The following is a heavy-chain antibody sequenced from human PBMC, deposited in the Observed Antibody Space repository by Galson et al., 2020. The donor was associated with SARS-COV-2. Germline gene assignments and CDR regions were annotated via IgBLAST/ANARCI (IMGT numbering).Heavy chain of an antibody. V-gene: IGHV4-34*01. CDR1: GESLRGYY. CDR2: VNHNGGA. J-gene: IGHJ4*02. D-gene: IGHD2-8*02. CDR3: ARLVGTGYFRFDY. Sequence: SETLSLTCAVYGESLRGYYWSWVRQTPGKGLEWIGEVNHNGGANYNPSLKSRVTISVDMSKNQFSLKLNSVTAADTAVYYCARLVGTGYFRFDYWGQGTLVTVSS.